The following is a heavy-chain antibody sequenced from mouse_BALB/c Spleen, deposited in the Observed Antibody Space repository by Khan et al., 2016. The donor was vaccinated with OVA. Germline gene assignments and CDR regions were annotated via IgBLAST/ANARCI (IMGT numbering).Heavy chain of an antibody. CDR2: ISSGADYT. CDR1: GFTFSAYS. CDR3: ASHLAGSFAY. V-gene: IGHV5-6*01. J-gene: IGHJ3*01. D-gene: IGHD1-1*01. Sequence: DVQLVESGGDLVKPGGSLKLSCAASGFTFSAYSMSWVRRTPDKSLDWVATISSGADYTYYPDGVKGRFTFSRDNAKNTLYLQMSSLKSEDTAMYYCASHLAGSFAYWGAGTLVTVSA.